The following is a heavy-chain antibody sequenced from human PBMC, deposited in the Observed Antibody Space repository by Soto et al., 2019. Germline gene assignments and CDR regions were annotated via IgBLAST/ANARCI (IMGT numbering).Heavy chain of an antibody. CDR1: GFTFSSYA. CDR2: ISGSGGST. J-gene: IGHJ4*02. Sequence: GGSLRLSCAASGFTFSSYAMSWVRQAPGKGLEWVSAISGSGGSTYYADSVKGRFTISRDNSKNTLYLQMNSLRAEDTAVYYCAIRRYPNYYDSSGSDKNDYWGQGTLVTVSS. CDR3: AIRRYPNYYDSSGSDKNDY. D-gene: IGHD3-22*01. V-gene: IGHV3-23*01.